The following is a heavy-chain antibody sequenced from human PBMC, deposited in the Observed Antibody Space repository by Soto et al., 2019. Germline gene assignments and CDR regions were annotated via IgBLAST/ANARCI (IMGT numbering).Heavy chain of an antibody. CDR3: ARGRTNGY. V-gene: IGHV3-7*01. CDR2: IKEDGSEK. CDR1: GLTLKNFW. Sequence: EVQLVDSGGGLVQPGGSLRLSCAASGLTLKNFWMTWVRQAPGKGLERVANIKEDGSEKYYVDSVKGRFTISRDNAKNSLYLQMSSLRVEDTAVYYCARGRTNGYWGQGTLVTVSS. J-gene: IGHJ4*02. D-gene: IGHD2-8*01.